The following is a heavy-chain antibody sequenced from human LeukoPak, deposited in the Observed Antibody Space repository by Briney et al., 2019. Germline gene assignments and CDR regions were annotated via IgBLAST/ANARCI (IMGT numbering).Heavy chain of an antibody. Sequence: GGSLRLSCAASGFTFSSYWMSWVRQAPGKGLEWVANIKEDGSEKYYVDSVKGRFTISRDNSKNTLYLQMNSLRAEDTAVYYCAKDPEGIAVAGEFDYWGQGTLVTVSS. CDR1: GFTFSSYW. CDR3: AKDPEGIAVAGEFDY. J-gene: IGHJ4*02. V-gene: IGHV3-7*03. CDR2: IKEDGSEK. D-gene: IGHD6-19*01.